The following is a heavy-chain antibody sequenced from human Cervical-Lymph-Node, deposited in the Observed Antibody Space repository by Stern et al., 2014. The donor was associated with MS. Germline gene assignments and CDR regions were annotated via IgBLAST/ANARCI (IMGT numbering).Heavy chain of an antibody. V-gene: IGHV1-46*01. CDR3: ARALSSGLWYFDC. Sequence: VQLVESGAEVKKPGASVQLSCKASGYTLTTYHMHWVRQAPGQGLEWMGVINPSGGDTTYAQRFQGRVTMTRDKSTNTIYMELISLRSEDSAMYYCARALSSGLWYFDCWGQGTLVTVSS. D-gene: IGHD6-19*01. J-gene: IGHJ4*02. CDR2: INPSGGDT. CDR1: GYTLTTYH.